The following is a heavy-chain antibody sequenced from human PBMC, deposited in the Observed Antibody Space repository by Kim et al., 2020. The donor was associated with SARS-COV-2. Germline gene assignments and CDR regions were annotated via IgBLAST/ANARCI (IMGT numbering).Heavy chain of an antibody. CDR3: AKDRGPSGSYLAYDAFDI. V-gene: IGHV3-23*01. D-gene: IGHD1-26*01. J-gene: IGHJ3*02. Sequence: KGRFTISRDNSKNTLYLQMNSLRAEDTAVYYCAKDRGPSGSYLAYDAFDIWGQGTMVTVSS.